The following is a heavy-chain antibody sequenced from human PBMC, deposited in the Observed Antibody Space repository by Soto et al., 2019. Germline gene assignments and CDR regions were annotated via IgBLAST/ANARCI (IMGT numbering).Heavy chain of an antibody. D-gene: IGHD3-3*01. CDR3: ARDLGRYDFWSGYYFSNDAFDI. CDR1: GGSISSGDYY. CDR2: IYYSGST. V-gene: IGHV4-30-4*01. J-gene: IGHJ3*02. Sequence: SETLSLTCTVSGGSISSGDYYWSWIRQPPGKGLEWIGYIYYSGSTYYNPSLKSRVTISVDTSKNQFSLKLSSVTAADTAVYYCARDLGRYDFWSGYYFSNDAFDIWGQGTMVTVSS.